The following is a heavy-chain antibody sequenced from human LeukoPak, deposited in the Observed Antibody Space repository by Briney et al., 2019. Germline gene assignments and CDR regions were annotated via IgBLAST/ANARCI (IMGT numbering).Heavy chain of an antibody. V-gene: IGHV3-23*01. CDR2: ISGSGGST. J-gene: IGHJ4*02. Sequence: SGGSLRLSCAASGFTFSSYSMNWVRQAPGKGLEWVSAISGSGGSTYYADSVKGRFTISRDNSKNTLYLQMNSLRAEDTAVYYCARQTRTTVVTPWFDYWGQGTLVTVSS. D-gene: IGHD4-23*01. CDR1: GFTFSSYS. CDR3: ARQTRTTVVTPWFDY.